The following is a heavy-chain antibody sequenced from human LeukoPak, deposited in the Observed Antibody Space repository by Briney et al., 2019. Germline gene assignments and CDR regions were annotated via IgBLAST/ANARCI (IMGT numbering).Heavy chain of an antibody. D-gene: IGHD6-13*01. Sequence: PGGSLRLSCAASGFTFSSYWMSWVRQAPGKGLEWVTNIKQDGSEKYYVDSVKGRFTISRDNAKDSLYLQMNSLRAEDTAVYYCARDHSSSCQLLDYWGQGTLVTISS. CDR1: GFTFSSYW. J-gene: IGHJ4*02. V-gene: IGHV3-7*01. CDR2: IKQDGSEK. CDR3: ARDHSSSCQLLDY.